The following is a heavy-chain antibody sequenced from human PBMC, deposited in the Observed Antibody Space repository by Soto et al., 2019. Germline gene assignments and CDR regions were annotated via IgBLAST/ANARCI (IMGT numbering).Heavy chain of an antibody. CDR3: TKDLDYGDYVSGNDS. CDR1: GFTFSSYA. J-gene: IGHJ5*02. D-gene: IGHD4-17*01. CDR2: ISGSGGST. V-gene: IGHV3-23*01. Sequence: GGSLRLSCAASGFTFSSYAMSWVRQAPGKGLEWVSAISGSGGSTYYADSVKGRFTISRDNYKNTLYLQMNSLRAEDTAVYYCTKDLDYGDYVSGNDSWGQGTLVTVSS.